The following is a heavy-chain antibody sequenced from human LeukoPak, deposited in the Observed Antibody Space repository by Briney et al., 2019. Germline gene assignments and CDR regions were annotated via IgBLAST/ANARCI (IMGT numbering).Heavy chain of an antibody. Sequence: GGSLRLSCAASGFTFSSYEMNWVRQAPGKGLEWVADIKPDGSETYYKGSVEGRFTISRDNADNSLYLQMNSLRAEDTAVYYCARDPGGSGWGAFDIWGQGTMVTVSS. J-gene: IGHJ3*02. CDR1: GFTFSSYE. CDR2: IKPDGSET. V-gene: IGHV3-7*05. CDR3: ARDPGGSGWGAFDI. D-gene: IGHD4-23*01.